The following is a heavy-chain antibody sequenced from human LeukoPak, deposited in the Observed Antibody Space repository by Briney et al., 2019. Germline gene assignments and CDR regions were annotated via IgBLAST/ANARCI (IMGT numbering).Heavy chain of an antibody. CDR3: VRSLGGTDS. V-gene: IGHV3-74*01. J-gene: IGHJ4*02. CDR2: INPDAGST. CDR1: GGSFSGYY. Sequence: ETLSLTCAVYGGSFSGYYWSWIRQPPGKGLEWVSRINPDAGSTTYADSVKGRCTISRDNVKNTVYLQMNSLRDEDTAVYYCVRSLGGTDSWGQGTLVTVSS. D-gene: IGHD1-26*01.